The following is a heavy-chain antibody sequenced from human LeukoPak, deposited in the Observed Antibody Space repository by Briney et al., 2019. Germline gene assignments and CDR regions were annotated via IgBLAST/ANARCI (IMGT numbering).Heavy chain of an antibody. CDR2: IKQDGNEK. Sequence: GGSLRLYCAAYGFSLGYYWMNRLRQAPGKGLEWVTNIKQDGNEKYFVDSVRGRFTISRDNAKNSLFLQMTSLRAEDTAVYYCARLMFRGLRLAGYSGMDVWGQGTTVTVSS. CDR1: GFSLGYYW. CDR3: ARLMFRGLRLAGYSGMDV. J-gene: IGHJ6*02. D-gene: IGHD3-16*01. V-gene: IGHV3-7*01.